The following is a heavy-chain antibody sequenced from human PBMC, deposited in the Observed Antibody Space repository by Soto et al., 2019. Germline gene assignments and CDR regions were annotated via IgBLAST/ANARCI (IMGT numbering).Heavy chain of an antibody. Sequence: SVKVSCKASGGTFSSYAISWVRQAPGQGLEWMGGIIPIFGTANYAQKFQGRVTITADESTSTAYMELSSLRSEDTAVYYCARDNAVTTREYYYGMDVWGQGTKVTVYS. V-gene: IGHV1-69*13. CDR2: IIPIFGTA. J-gene: IGHJ6*02. CDR3: ARDNAVTTREYYYGMDV. D-gene: IGHD4-17*01. CDR1: GGTFSSYA.